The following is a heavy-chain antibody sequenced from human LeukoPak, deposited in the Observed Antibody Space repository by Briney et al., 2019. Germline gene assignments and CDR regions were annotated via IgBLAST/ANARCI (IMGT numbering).Heavy chain of an antibody. CDR1: GDSVPGSGVG. V-gene: IGHV6-1*01. J-gene: IGHJ4*02. Sequence: WQTLSLTCVVSGDSVPGSGVGWHWIRQSPSRSLEWLGKTYYWSKWYYDYAISVKSRITIKPDTSRNQFSLQLDSVTPDDTAMYFCARSKNYAFDFWGPGVLVTVSS. D-gene: IGHD1-7*01. CDR2: TYYWSKWYY. CDR3: ARSKNYAFDF.